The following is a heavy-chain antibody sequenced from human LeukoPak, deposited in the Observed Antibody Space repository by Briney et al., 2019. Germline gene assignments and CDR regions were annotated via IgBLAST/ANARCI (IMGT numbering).Heavy chain of an antibody. CDR2: INPNSGGT. Sequence: ASVKVSCKASGYTFTGYYMHWVRQAPGQGLEWMGWINPNSGGTNYAQKFQGRVTITRNTSISTAYMELSSLRSEDTAVYYCARGRSNDFWSGLVLFAFDIWGQGTMVTVSS. CDR3: ARGRSNDFWSGLVLFAFDI. J-gene: IGHJ3*02. V-gene: IGHV1-2*02. D-gene: IGHD3-3*01. CDR1: GYTFTGYY.